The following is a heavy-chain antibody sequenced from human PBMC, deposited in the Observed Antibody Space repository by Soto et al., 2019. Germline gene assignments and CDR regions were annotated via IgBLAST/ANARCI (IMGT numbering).Heavy chain of an antibody. V-gene: IGHV4-39*07. J-gene: IGHJ4*02. D-gene: IGHD1-26*01. Sequence: SETLSLTCTVSGGSVSSGSYYWSWIRQPPGKGLEWIGEINRSGSTNYNPSLKSRVTISVDTSKNQFSLKLTSVTAADTVFFSCAKKPLYGGSPSNFYYRGWGILVTFSS. CDR2: INRSGST. CDR1: GGSVSSGSYY. CDR3: AKKPLYGGSPSNFYY.